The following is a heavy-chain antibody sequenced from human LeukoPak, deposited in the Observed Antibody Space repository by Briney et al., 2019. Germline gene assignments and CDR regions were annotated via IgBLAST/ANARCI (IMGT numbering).Heavy chain of an antibody. V-gene: IGHV4-34*01. CDR3: ARDSGSYSDY. CDR1: GGSFIGYY. J-gene: IGHJ4*02. CDR2: INHSGST. D-gene: IGHD1-26*01. Sequence: PSETLSITCAVYGGSFIGYYWSWIRQPPGKGLEWIGEINHSGSTNYNPSLKSRVTISVDTSKNQFSLKLSSVTAADTAVYYCARDSGSYSDYWGQGTLVTVSS.